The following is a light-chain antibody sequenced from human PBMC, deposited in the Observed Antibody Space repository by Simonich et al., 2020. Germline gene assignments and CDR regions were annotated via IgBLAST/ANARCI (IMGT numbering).Light chain of an antibody. J-gene: IGLJ2*01. CDR1: SSDVGGYNY. Sequence: QSALTQPASVSGSPGQSITISCTGTSSDVGGYNYVSWYQQHPGKAPKLMIYDVSKRPSVVSNRFSGSKSGNTASLTISGLQAEDEADYYCSSYTSSSLIFGGGTKLTVL. CDR2: DVS. CDR3: SSYTSSSLI. V-gene: IGLV2-14*01.